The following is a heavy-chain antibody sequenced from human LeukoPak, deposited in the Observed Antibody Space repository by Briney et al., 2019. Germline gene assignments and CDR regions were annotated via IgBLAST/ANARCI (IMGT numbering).Heavy chain of an antibody. CDR2: IHHSEST. D-gene: IGHD6-13*01. CDR3: ARVYTGSSWDYYYYMDV. V-gene: IGHV4-38-2*02. CDR1: GYSISSGYY. Sequence: SETLSLTCTVSGYSISSGYYWGWSRPPPGKGLEWIGTIHHSESTYYNPSLKSRVTISVDTSKNHFSLKLRSLTAADTAVYYCARVYTGSSWDYYYYMDVWGKGTTVTVSS. J-gene: IGHJ6*03.